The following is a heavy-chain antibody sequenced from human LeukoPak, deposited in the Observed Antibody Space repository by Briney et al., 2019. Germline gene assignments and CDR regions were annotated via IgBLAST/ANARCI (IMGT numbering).Heavy chain of an antibody. V-gene: IGHV3-53*01. CDR3: ARVYYDSSGYQGAFDI. J-gene: IGHJ3*02. CDR1: GFTVSSNY. Sequence: QSGGSLRLSCAASGFTVSSNYMSWVRQAPGKGLEWVSVIYSGGSTYYADSVKGRFTISRDNSKNTLYLQMNSLRAEDTAVYYCARVYYDSSGYQGAFDIWGQGTMVTVSS. CDR2: IYSGGST. D-gene: IGHD3-22*01.